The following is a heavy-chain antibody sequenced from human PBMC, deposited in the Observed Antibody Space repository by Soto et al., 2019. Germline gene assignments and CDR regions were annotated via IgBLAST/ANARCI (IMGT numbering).Heavy chain of an antibody. D-gene: IGHD6-19*01. J-gene: IGHJ4*02. CDR1: GYTFTSYG. CDR3: ASGIAVAGTFDY. CDR2: ISAYNGNT. V-gene: IGHV1-18*04. Sequence: ASVKGSCKASGYTFTSYGISWVRQAPGQGLEWMGWISAYNGNTNYAQKLQGRVTMTTDTSTSTAYMELRSLRSDDTAVYYCASGIAVAGTFDYWGQGTLVTVSS.